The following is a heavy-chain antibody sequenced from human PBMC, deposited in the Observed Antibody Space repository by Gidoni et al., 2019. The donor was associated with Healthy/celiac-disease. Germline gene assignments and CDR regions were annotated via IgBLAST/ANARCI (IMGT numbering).Heavy chain of an antibody. D-gene: IGHD1-26*01. Sequence: EVQLVETGGGLIQPGGSLRLSCAASGFNVSSNYMSWVRQAPGKGLEWVSVIYSGGSTYYADSVKVRFTISRDNSKNTLYLQMNSLRAEDTAVYYCAREDGSWENWYFDLWGRGTLVTVSS. J-gene: IGHJ2*01. CDR3: AREDGSWENWYFDL. V-gene: IGHV3-53*02. CDR2: IYSGGST. CDR1: GFNVSSNY.